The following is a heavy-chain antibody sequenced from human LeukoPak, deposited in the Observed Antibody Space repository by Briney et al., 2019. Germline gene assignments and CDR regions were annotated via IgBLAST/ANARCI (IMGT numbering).Heavy chain of an antibody. CDR1: GGSISSYY. CDR3: ARDNNWGYEID. V-gene: IGHV3-66*01. D-gene: IGHD7-27*01. Sequence: PSETLSLTCTVSGGSISSYYWSWVRQAPGKGLEWVSVIHSGGSTYYADSVKGRFTISRDNSKNTLYLQMNSLRAEDTAVYYCARDNNWGYEIDWGQGTLVTVSS. J-gene: IGHJ4*02. CDR2: IHSGGST.